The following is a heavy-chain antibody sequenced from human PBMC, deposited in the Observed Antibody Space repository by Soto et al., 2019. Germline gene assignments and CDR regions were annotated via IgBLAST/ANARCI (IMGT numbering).Heavy chain of an antibody. CDR1: GFTFGDYA. CDR3: KAAAGPNRSDY. V-gene: IGHV3-49*03. Sequence: GVLRLSCTASGFTFGDYAMSWFRQAPGKGLEWVGFIRSKAYGGTTEYAASVKGRFTISRDDSKSIAYLQMNSLKTEDTAVYYCKAAAGPNRSDYWGQGTLVTVSS. CDR2: IRSKAYGGTT. J-gene: IGHJ4*02. D-gene: IGHD6-13*01.